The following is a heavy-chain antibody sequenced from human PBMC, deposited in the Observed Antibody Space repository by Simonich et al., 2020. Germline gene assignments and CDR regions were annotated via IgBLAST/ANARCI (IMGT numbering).Heavy chain of an antibody. J-gene: IGHJ3*02. CDR1: GGSISSSSYY. V-gene: IGHV4-39*01. CDR2: IYYGRGN. CDR3: ARHAGFAFDI. D-gene: IGHD6-13*01. Sequence: QLQLQESGPGLVKPSETLSLTCTVSGGSISSSSYYWGWLRQTPGKGMEWIGSIYYGRGNYYNPSLKRRFTISVDTSKNQFSLKLSSVTAADTAVYYCARHAGFAFDIWGQGTMVTVSS.